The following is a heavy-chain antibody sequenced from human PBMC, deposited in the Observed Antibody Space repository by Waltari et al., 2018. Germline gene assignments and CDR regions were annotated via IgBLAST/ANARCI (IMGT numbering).Heavy chain of an antibody. Sequence: EVQLLQSGGGLVQPGGSLRLSCEASGFTFSIHAMTWVRQAPGKGLELGSMISGNSADIYDADSVKGRFTISRDNSRNTLYLQMNSVRAEDTAVYYCAKDRGYEFPYYSDCWGQGTLVTVSS. D-gene: IGHD6-13*01. CDR1: GFTFSIHA. V-gene: IGHV3-23*01. CDR3: AKDRGYEFPYYSDC. CDR2: ISGNSADI. J-gene: IGHJ4*02.